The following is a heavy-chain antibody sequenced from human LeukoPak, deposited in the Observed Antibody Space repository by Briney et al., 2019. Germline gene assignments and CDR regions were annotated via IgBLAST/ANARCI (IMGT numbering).Heavy chain of an antibody. J-gene: IGHJ3*02. D-gene: IGHD2-2*01. CDR2: INPNSGGT. Sequence: ASVKVSCKASGYTFTGYYMHWVRQAPGQGLEWMGWINPNSGGTNYAQKFQGRVTMTRDTSISTAYMEPSRLRSGDTAVYYCARDLGVVRAFDIWGQGTMVTVSS. CDR3: ARDLGVVRAFDI. CDR1: GYTFTGYY. V-gene: IGHV1-2*02.